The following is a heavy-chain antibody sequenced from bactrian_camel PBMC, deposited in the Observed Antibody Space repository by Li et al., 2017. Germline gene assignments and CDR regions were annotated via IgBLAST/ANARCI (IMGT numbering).Heavy chain of an antibody. CDR2: ADSGESV. V-gene: IGHV3S55*01. D-gene: IGHD1*01. CDR3: AVRAWLCGATWFRHIQYEY. J-gene: IGHJ4*01. Sequence: QLVESGGGSVQAGESLRLSCVASGNIQGGYDLCMAWFRQAPGKEREGVAAADSGESVTLDAVKGRFTISRDNAETTLYLQMDSLKPEDTGMYYCAVRAWLCGATWFRHIQYEYWGQGTQVTVS. CDR1: GNIQGGYDLC.